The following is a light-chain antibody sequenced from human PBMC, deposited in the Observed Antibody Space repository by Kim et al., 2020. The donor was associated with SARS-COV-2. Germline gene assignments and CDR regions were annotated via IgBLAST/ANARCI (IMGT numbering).Light chain of an antibody. CDR2: RAS. V-gene: IGKV1-5*03. CDR1: ESISNW. J-gene: IGKJ1*01. CDR3: QEHFTYSPA. Sequence: ASIGDRVTITCRASESISNWLAWYQQRPGKAPKLLIHRASSLQSGVPSRFSGSGSGTEFSLTISSLQPDDSATYYCQEHFTYSPAFGQGTKVDTK.